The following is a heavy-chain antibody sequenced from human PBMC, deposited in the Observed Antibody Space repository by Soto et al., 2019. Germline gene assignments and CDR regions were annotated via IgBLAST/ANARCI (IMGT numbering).Heavy chain of an antibody. CDR2: ISGSGGNT. J-gene: IGHJ4*02. Sequence: EVPLLESGGGLVQPGGSLRLSCAASGFTFSSYAMSWVRQAPGKGLEWVSAISGSGGNTYYADSVKGRFTITRDNCKNTLYLQMNSLRAEDTAVYYCASCRFYREYFDYWGQGTLVTVSS. V-gene: IGHV3-23*01. D-gene: IGHD4-4*01. CDR3: ASCRFYREYFDY. CDR1: GFTFSSYA.